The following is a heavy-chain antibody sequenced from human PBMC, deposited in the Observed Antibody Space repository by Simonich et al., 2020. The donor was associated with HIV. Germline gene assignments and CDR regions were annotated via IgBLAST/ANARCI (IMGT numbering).Heavy chain of an antibody. Sequence: QVQLQQWGAGLLKPSETLSLTCAVYGGSFSGYYWSWIRQPPGKGLEWIGEINHSGSTNYNPSLTSRVTLSVDTSKNQFSLKLSSVTAADTAVYYCARRHPTTVTTPYFDYWGQGTLVTVSS. D-gene: IGHD4-17*01. CDR2: INHSGST. J-gene: IGHJ4*02. CDR1: GGSFSGYY. CDR3: ARRHPTTVTTPYFDY. V-gene: IGHV4-34*01.